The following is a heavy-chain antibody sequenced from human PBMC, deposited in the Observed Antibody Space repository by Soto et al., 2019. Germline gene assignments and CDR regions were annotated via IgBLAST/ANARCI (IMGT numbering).Heavy chain of an antibody. V-gene: IGHV1-69*02. CDR2: IIPIVGLT. CDR1: GGSLSSYP. J-gene: IGHJ6*03. D-gene: IGHD2-8*02. CDR3: ARPTGGHDAGRNYMDV. Sequence: QVQLLQSGSEVKKPGSSVKVSCRASGGSLSSYPVTWVRQAPGQGLEWMGRIIPIVGLTNYAQKFQGRVTITADKSTSTAYMELSSLRSDDPAVYYCARPTGGHDAGRNYMDVWGKGTTIIVSS.